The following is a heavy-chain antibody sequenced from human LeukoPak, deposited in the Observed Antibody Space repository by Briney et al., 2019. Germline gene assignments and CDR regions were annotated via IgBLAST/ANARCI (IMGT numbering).Heavy chain of an antibody. D-gene: IGHD5-18*01. J-gene: IGHJ5*02. CDR2: IIPIFGTA. V-gene: IGHV1-69*13. Sequence: SVKVSCKASGGTFSSYAISWVRQAPGQGLEWMGGIIPIFGTANYAQKFQGRVTITADESTSTAYMELSSLRSEDTAVYYCARAPRGYSYGYPLSVPWWFDPWGQGTLVTVPS. CDR1: GGTFSSYA. CDR3: ARAPRGYSYGYPLSVPWWFDP.